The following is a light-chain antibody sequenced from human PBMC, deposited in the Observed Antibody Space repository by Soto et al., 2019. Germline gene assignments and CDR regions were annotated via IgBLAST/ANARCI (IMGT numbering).Light chain of an antibody. V-gene: IGKV3-20*01. CDR3: QQYCSSHPT. J-gene: IGKJ4*01. Sequence: ETVVKQSPGTLSLSQVERATLSCRASQSVSSRYLAWYQKKPVQAPRLLIYGASSRATGIPDRFSGSVSGPALTLTNSRQEPEDFEVYYWQQYCSSHPTFGGGTKGEIK. CDR1: QSVSSRY. CDR2: GAS.